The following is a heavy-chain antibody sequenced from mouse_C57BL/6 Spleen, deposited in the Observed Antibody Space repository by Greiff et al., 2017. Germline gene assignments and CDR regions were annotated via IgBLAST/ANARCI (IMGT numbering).Heavy chain of an antibody. CDR1: GYTFTDYE. CDR2: IDPETGGT. CDR3: TPYYYGRGNFDY. J-gene: IGHJ2*01. Sequence: QVQLQQPGAELVRPGASVTLSCKASGYTFTDYEMHWVKQTPVHGLEWIGAIDPETGGTAYNQKFKGKAILTADKSSSTAYMELRSLTSEDSAVYYCTPYYYGRGNFDYWGQGTTLTVSS. D-gene: IGHD1-1*01. V-gene: IGHV1-15*01.